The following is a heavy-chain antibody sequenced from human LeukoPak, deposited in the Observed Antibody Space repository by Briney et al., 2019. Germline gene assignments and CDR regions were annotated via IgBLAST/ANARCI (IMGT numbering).Heavy chain of an antibody. J-gene: IGHJ4*02. D-gene: IGHD2-2*01. CDR3: ARDQGIVVVPAANDY. Sequence: GGSLRLSCAASGFTVSSNYMSWVRQAPGKGLEWVANIKQDGSEKYYVDSVKGRFTVSRDNAKNSLYLQMNSLRAEDTAVYYCARDQGIVVVPAANDYWGQGTLVTVSS. CDR1: GFTVSSNY. CDR2: IKQDGSEK. V-gene: IGHV3-7*01.